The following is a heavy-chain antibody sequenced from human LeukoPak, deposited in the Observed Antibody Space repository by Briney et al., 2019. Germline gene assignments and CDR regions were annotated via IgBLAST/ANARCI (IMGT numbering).Heavy chain of an antibody. CDR2: ISGSGGST. D-gene: IGHD3-3*01. V-gene: IGHV3-23*01. Sequence: PGGSLRLSCAASGFTFSSYAMSWVRQAPGKGLEWVSAISGSGGSTYYADSVKGRFTISRDNSKNTLYLQMDSLRAEDTAVYYCAKARLSRPFWSGYYYFDYWGQGTLVTVSS. CDR3: AKARLSRPFWSGYYYFDY. CDR1: GFTFSSYA. J-gene: IGHJ4*02.